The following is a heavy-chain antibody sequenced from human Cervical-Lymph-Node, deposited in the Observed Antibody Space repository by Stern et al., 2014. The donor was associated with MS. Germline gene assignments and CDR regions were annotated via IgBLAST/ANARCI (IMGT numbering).Heavy chain of an antibody. CDR3: ARCAVGSGSPIYYGMDV. Sequence: VQLVQSGAEVKKPGSSVKVSCKASGGTFSSYAISWVRQAPGQGLEWLGGIIPIFGTANYAQKFQGRVTITADESTSTAYMELSSLRSEDTAVYYCARCAVGSGSPIYYGMDVWGQGTTVTVSS. CDR2: IIPIFGTA. D-gene: IGHD1-26*01. J-gene: IGHJ6*02. CDR1: GGTFSSYA. V-gene: IGHV1-69*01.